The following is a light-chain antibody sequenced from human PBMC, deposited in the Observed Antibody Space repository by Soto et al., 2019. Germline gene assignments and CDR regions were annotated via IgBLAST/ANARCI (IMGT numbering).Light chain of an antibody. CDR3: QQYNNWPPIT. V-gene: IGKV3-15*01. CDR1: QSVSSN. Sequence: EFVMDQSAATLSSTHGERATLSCRASQSVSSNLAWYQHKPGQAPRLLISGASTRATGIPARFSGSGSGTEFTLTISSLQSEDFAVYYCQQYNNWPPITFGQGRRLAIK. J-gene: IGKJ5*01. CDR2: GAS.